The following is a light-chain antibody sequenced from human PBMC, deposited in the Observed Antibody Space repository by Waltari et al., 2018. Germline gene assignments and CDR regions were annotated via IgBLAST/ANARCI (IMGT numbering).Light chain of an antibody. Sequence: QSALTQPPSASGSPGQSVTISCPGTRRDVGGYNDVSWYQQYPGKAPELIIYEVSRRPSGVPDRFSGSKSGNTASLTVSGLQAEDEADYYCSSYAGITNWVFGGGTKLTVL. CDR2: EVS. J-gene: IGLJ3*02. CDR3: SSYAGITNWV. V-gene: IGLV2-8*01. CDR1: RRDVGGYND.